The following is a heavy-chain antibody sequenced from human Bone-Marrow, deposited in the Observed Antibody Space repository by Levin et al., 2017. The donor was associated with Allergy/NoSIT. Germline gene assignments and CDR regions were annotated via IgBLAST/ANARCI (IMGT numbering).Heavy chain of an antibody. CDR1: GFTFSSYG. D-gene: IGHD5-12*01. CDR3: AKDLIVATISGAFDI. V-gene: IGHV3-30*18. CDR2: ISYDGSNK. Sequence: LSLTCAASGFTFSSYGMHWVRQAPGKGLEWVAVISYDGSNKYYADSVKGRFTISRDNSKNTLYLQMNSLRAEDTAVYYCAKDLIVATISGAFDIWGQGTMVTVSS. J-gene: IGHJ3*02.